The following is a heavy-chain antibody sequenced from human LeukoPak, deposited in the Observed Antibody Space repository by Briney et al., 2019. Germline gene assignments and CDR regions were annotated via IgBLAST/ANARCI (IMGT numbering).Heavy chain of an antibody. CDR3: ARGYYYDSSGYYFGGFDY. V-gene: IGHV4-39*07. CDR2: IYYSGST. CDR1: GGSISSSSYY. Sequence: SETLSLTCTVSGGSISSSSYYWGWIRQPPGKGLEWIGSIYYSGSTYYNPSLKSRVTISVDTSKNQFSLKLSSVTAADTAVYYCARGYYYDSSGYYFGGFDYWGQGTLVTVSS. D-gene: IGHD3-22*01. J-gene: IGHJ4*02.